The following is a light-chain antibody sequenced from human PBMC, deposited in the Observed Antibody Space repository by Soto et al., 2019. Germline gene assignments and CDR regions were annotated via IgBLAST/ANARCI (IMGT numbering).Light chain of an antibody. CDR1: QSISSW. Sequence: DIQMTQSPSTLSASEGDRVTITCRASQSISSWLAWYQQKPGKAPKLLIYKASSLESGVPSRFSGSGSGTEFTLTISSLQPDDFATYYCQQYNSYSRTFGQGTNVDI. CDR3: QQYNSYSRT. J-gene: IGKJ1*01. CDR2: KAS. V-gene: IGKV1-5*03.